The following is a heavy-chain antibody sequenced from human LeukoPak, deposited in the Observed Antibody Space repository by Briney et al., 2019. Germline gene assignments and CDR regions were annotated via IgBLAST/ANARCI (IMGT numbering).Heavy chain of an antibody. CDR1: GFTFNTYA. V-gene: IGHV3-23*01. CDR3: ARVPDSYYYYYMDV. J-gene: IGHJ6*03. D-gene: IGHD1-14*01. CDR2: ICGSGGCT. Sequence: GGSLRLSCAASGFTFNTYAIYWVRQAPGKGLEWVSGICGSGGCTYYADSVKGRLTISRDNAKNSLYLQMSSLRAEDTAVYYCARVPDSYYYYYMDVWGKGTTVTVSS.